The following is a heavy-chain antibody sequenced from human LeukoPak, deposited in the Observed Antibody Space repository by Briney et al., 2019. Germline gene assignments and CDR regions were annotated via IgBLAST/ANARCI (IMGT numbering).Heavy chain of an antibody. D-gene: IGHD3-22*01. V-gene: IGHV3-21*01. J-gene: IGHJ4*02. CDR3: ARRAGDYSHPYDY. Sequence: GGSLRLSCAASGFIFSTYTMNWVRQAPGKGLKWVSVKGRFTISRDNAKNSLWLQMNSVTAEDTALYYCARRAGDYSHPYDYWGQGTLVTVSS. CDR1: GFIFSTYT.